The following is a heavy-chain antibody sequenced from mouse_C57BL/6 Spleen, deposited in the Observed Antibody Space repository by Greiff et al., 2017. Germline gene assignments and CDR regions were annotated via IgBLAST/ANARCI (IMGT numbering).Heavy chain of an antibody. CDR3: ARQITTVWYFDV. CDR2: ISNGGGST. Sequence: DVMLVESGGGLVQPGGSLKLSCAASGFTFSDYYMYWVRQTPEKRLVWVAYISNGGGSTYYPDTVKGRFTISRDNAKNTLYLQMSRLKSEDTAMYYCARQITTVWYFDVWGTGTTVTVSS. V-gene: IGHV5-12*01. D-gene: IGHD1-1*01. CDR1: GFTFSDYY. J-gene: IGHJ1*03.